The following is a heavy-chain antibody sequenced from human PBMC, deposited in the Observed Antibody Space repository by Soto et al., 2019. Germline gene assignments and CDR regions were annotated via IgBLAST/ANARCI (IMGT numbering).Heavy chain of an antibody. D-gene: IGHD2-2*01. J-gene: IGHJ6*02. Sequence: QVQLVQSGAEVKKPGSSVEVSCKASGGTFGSYAISWVRQAPGQGLGWMGGIIPIPGTANYAQKFQGRVPIAADESTSTAYMELSSLRSEDTAVYYCARSQGSSTSLEIYYYYYYGMDVWGQGTTVTVSS. CDR1: GGTFGSYA. V-gene: IGHV1-69*01. CDR2: IIPIPGTA. CDR3: ARSQGSSTSLEIYYYYYYGMDV.